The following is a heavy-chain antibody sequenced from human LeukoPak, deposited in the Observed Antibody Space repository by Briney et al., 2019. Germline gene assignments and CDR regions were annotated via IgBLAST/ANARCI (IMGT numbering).Heavy chain of an antibody. CDR2: ISYSGST. J-gene: IGHJ4*02. CDR1: GDSITSGSYY. D-gene: IGHD6-19*01. CDR3: ARESGAKKGYSSGWRYWYYFDY. V-gene: IGHV4-39*07. Sequence: SETLSLTCTVSGDSITSGSYYWAWVRQPPGKGLEWIGSISYSGSTYYNPPLKSRATMSVDTSKNQFSLKLNSVTAADTAVYYCARESGAKKGYSSGWRYWYYFDYWGQGTLVTVSS.